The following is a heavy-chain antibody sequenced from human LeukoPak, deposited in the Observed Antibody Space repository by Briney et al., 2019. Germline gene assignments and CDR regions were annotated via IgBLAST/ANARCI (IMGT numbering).Heavy chain of an antibody. J-gene: IGHJ4*02. CDR3: ARDTGGGYSCYDC. CDR1: GFTFSSYW. Sequence: PGGSLRLSCAASGFTFSSYWMTWIHQAPGKGLEWVANIKQDGSEKYYVDSVKGRFTISRDSAKNSLYLQMNSLRAEDTAVYYCARDTGGGYSCYDCWGQGTLVTVSS. D-gene: IGHD5-18*01. V-gene: IGHV3-7*01. CDR2: IKQDGSEK.